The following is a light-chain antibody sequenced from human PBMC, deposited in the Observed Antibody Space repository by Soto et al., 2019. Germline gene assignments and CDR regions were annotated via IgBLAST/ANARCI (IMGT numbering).Light chain of an antibody. CDR2: DTA. V-gene: IGKV3-15*01. CDR1: ESVSGN. CDR3: QQYSKWPT. Sequence: EIVMTQSPATLSVSPGERATLSCRASESVSGNLAWYQQKPGQAPRLLIYDTASRATAILARFSGSGSGTEFTLTISSLQSEDFAVYYCQQYSKWPTFGQGTRLEIK. J-gene: IGKJ5*01.